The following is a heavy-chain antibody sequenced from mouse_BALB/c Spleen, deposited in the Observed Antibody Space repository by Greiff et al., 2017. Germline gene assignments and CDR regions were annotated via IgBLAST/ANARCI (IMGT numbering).Heavy chain of an antibody. Sequence: EVNLVESGGGLVKPGGSLKLSCAASGFTFSDYYMYWVRQTPEKRLEWVATISDGGSYTYYPDSVKGRFTISRDNAKNNLYLQMSSLKSEDTAMYYCASDGYSFAYWGQGTLVTVSA. V-gene: IGHV5-4*02. D-gene: IGHD2-3*01. CDR3: ASDGYSFAY. J-gene: IGHJ3*01. CDR1: GFTFSDYY. CDR2: ISDGGSYT.